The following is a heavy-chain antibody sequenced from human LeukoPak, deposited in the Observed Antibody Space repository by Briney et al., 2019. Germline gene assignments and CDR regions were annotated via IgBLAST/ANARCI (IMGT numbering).Heavy chain of an antibody. D-gene: IGHD4-17*01. CDR2: IKPYTGST. Sequence: GASVKVSCKASGYTFTNYYIHWVRQAPGQGLEWMGWIKPYTGSTSYAQKFLGRVTMTRETSISTAYMELGRPRSDDTAVYYCARGNDNGDYDYWGQGTLVTVSS. CDR1: GYTFTNYY. J-gene: IGHJ4*02. CDR3: ARGNDNGDYDY. V-gene: IGHV1-2*02.